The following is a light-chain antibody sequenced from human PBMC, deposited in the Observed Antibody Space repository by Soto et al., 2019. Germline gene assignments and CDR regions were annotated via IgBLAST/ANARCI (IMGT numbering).Light chain of an antibody. V-gene: IGKV3-20*01. CDR1: QSVSSSY. Sequence: EIMLTQSPSTLSLSPGDRATLSCRASQSVSSSYLAWYQQKPGQAPKVLIDRASSSATGIPDSCSGSGSGTDLTLTISRLEPEDFAVYYCQQYDSSVTFGQGTKVDIK. J-gene: IGKJ1*01. CDR3: QQYDSSVT. CDR2: RAS.